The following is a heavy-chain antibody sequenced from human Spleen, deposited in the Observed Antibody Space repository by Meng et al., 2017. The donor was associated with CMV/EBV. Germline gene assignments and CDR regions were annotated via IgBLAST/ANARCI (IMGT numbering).Heavy chain of an antibody. V-gene: IGHV1-2*02. CDR2: INPNSGGT. CDR3: ARGPSKDDSGC. J-gene: IGHJ4*02. D-gene: IGHD3-10*01. CDR1: GSPFTGYY. Sequence: QVPLAQSGAEVKEPCASVKVSCKASGSPFTGYYMHWVRQAPGQGLEWMGWINPNSGGTKHAQKFQGRVTMTRDTSISTAYMELSRLRSDDTAVYYCARGPSKDDSGCWGQGTLVTVSS.